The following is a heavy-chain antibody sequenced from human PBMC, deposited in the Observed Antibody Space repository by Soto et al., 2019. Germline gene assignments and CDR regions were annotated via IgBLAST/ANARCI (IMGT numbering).Heavy chain of an antibody. D-gene: IGHD3-10*01. CDR2: IYHLGTT. CDR1: GGSISGGGYS. V-gene: IGHV4-30-2*01. J-gene: IGHJ5*02. CDR3: GRHFGGPLGYVDP. Sequence: SETLSLTCTVSGGSISGGGYSWTWIRQPPGKGLEWIGYIYHLGTTYYNPSLKSRVTMSVDRSKNQFSLNLSSVTGADSAVYYCGRHFGGPLGYVDPWGQGTLVTV.